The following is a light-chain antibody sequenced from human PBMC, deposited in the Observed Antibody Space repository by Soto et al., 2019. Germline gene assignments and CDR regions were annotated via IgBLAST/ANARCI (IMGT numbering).Light chain of an antibody. CDR1: QSVGTN. CDR3: QQYKKWPAVT. J-gene: IGKJ4*01. V-gene: IGKV3-15*01. Sequence: EIVMTQSPATLSLSPGERATLSCRASQSVGTNLAWYRQKPGQAPRLLIYGASTRATAIPPRFSGSGSGTEFTLTISSLQSEDIAIYYCQQYKKWPAVTFGGGTKVEIK. CDR2: GAS.